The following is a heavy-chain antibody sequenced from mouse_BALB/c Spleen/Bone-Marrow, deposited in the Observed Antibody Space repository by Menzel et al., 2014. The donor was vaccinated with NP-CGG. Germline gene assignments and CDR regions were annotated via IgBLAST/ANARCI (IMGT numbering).Heavy chain of an antibody. CDR3: ARKDYDSVFDY. Sequence: EVKLMESGPELVKPGASVKISCKASGYTFTDYNMHWVKQSHGKSLEWIGYIYPYNGGTGYNQKFKTKATLTVDNSSSTAYMELRSLTSEDSAVYFCARKDYDSVFDYWGQGTTLTVPS. V-gene: IGHV1S29*02. J-gene: IGHJ2*01. D-gene: IGHD2-4*01. CDR1: GYTFTDYN. CDR2: IYPYNGGT.